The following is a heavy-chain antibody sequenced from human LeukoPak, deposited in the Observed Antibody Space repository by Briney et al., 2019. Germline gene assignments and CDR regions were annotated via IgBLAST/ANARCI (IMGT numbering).Heavy chain of an antibody. CDR2: IYHSGGT. CDR3: ARTDMNTAMGYFDF. D-gene: IGHD5-18*01. CDR1: GGSINSGGYS. J-gene: IGHJ4*02. Sequence: PSETLSLTCAVSGGSINSGGYSWNWIRQPPGKGLEWIGYIYHSGGTYYNPSLKSRVSISIDRSKNQFSLKLSSVTAADTAVYYCARTDMNTAMGYFDFWGQGTLVTVSS. V-gene: IGHV4-30-2*01.